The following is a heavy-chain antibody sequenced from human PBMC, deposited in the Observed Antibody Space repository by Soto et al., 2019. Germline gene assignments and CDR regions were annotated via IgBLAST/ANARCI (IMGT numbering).Heavy chain of an antibody. J-gene: IGHJ5*02. CDR1: GGTFSSYA. CDR2: IIPIFGTA. CDR3: ARDRVDFWSHVINWFDP. D-gene: IGHD3-3*01. Sequence: GASVKVSCKASGGTFSSYAISWVRQAPGQGLEWMGGIIPIFGTANYAQKFQGRVTITADESTSTAYMELSSLRSDDTAVYYCARDRVDFWSHVINWFDPWGQGTLVTVSS. V-gene: IGHV1-69*13.